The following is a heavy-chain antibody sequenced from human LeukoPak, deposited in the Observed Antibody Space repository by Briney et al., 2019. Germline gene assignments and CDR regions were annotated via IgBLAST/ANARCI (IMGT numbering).Heavy chain of an antibody. CDR1: GFTFSGSA. V-gene: IGHV3-73*01. CDR3: TRQLGGKQNQYYYYGMDV. J-gene: IGHJ6*02. Sequence: GGSLRLSCAASGFTFSGSAMHWVRQASGKGLEWVGRIRSKANSYATAYAASVKGRFTISRDDSKNTAYLQMNSLKTEDTAVYYCTRQLGGKQNQYYYYGMDVWGQGTTVTVSS. D-gene: IGHD3-3*01. CDR2: IRSKANSYAT.